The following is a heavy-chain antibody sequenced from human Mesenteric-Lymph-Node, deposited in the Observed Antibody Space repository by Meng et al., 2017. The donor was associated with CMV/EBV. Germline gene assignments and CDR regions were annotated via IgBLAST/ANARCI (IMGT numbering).Heavy chain of an antibody. J-gene: IGHJ4*02. CDR1: GFTFNTYA. V-gene: IGHV3-23*01. CDR2: ISISGST. Sequence: GESLKISCTTSGFTFNTYAFNWVRQASGKGLEWVSGISISGSTFYTDSVKGRFTISRDNSNNTVYLQMNSLRTDDSALYYCARKNFCDHWGQGTLVTVSS. CDR3: ARKNFCDH.